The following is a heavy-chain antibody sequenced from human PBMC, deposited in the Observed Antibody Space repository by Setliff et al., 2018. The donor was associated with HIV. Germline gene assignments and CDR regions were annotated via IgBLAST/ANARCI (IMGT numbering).Heavy chain of an antibody. CDR1: GFTFSDYY. D-gene: IGHD2-15*01. Sequence: ASVKVSCKASGFTFSDYYMHWVRQDPGQGLEWMGWVRPYNADKNYAQKFQGRVTMTSDTSISTAYLELSGLTSDDTAIYYCARDRAYCSSGSCYRPLVYYFYYMDVWGTGTTVTAP. J-gene: IGHJ6*03. CDR3: ARDRAYCSSGSCYRPLVYYFYYMDV. CDR2: VRPYNADK. V-gene: IGHV1-2*02.